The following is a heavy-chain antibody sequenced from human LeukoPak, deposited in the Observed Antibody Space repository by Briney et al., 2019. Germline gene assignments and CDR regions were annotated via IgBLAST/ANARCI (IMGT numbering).Heavy chain of an antibody. CDR1: GGSISSGGYY. Sequence: SSQTLSLTCAVSGGSISSGGYYWSWIRQPPGKGLEWIGEINHSGSTNYNPSLKSRVTISVDTSKNQFSLKLSSVTAADTAVYYCARKGSRGFYWGQGTLVTVSS. CDR2: INHSGST. CDR3: ARKGSRGFY. D-gene: IGHD3-10*01. J-gene: IGHJ4*02. V-gene: IGHV4-30-2*01.